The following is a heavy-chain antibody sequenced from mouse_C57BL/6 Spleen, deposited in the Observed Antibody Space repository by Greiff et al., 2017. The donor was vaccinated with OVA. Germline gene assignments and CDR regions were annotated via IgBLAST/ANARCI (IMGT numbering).Heavy chain of an antibody. D-gene: IGHD2-5*01. Sequence: VQLQQPGAELVKPGASVKLSCKASGYTFTSYWMQWVKQRPGQGLEWIGEIDPSDSYTNYNQKFKGKATLTVDTSSSTAYMQLSSLTSEDSAVYYCARSYSNPYYFDYWGQGTTLTVSS. CDR3: ARSYSNPYYFDY. CDR1: GYTFTSYW. V-gene: IGHV1-50*01. CDR2: IDPSDSYT. J-gene: IGHJ2*01.